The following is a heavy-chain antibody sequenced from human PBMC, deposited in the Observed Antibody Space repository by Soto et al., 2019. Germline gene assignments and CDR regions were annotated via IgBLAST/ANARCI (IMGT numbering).Heavy chain of an antibody. CDR1: GYGFTTYG. CDR2: ISAHNGNT. CDR3: ARGSYGDY. V-gene: IGHV1-18*01. Sequence: QVHLVQSGAEVKKPGASVKVSCKGSGYGFTTYGITWVRQAPGQGLEWMAWISAHNGNTNYAQKLQGRVTVTKDTSTSKADMELRSLRSDDTAVYYCARGSYGDYWGQGALVTVSS. J-gene: IGHJ4*02. D-gene: IGHD1-26*01.